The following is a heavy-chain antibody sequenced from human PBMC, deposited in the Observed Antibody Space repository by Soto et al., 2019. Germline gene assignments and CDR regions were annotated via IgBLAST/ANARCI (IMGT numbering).Heavy chain of an antibody. J-gene: IGHJ4*02. Sequence: TLSLTCAVSGVSITTNGYSWSWIRQPPGKGLEWIGYIYPSGTIFYNPSLNSRVTISADTSNNQFSLKLTSVTAADTAVYFCATYTAFAKYYFDYWGRGTLVTVSS. V-gene: IGHV4-30-2*01. CDR2: IYPSGTI. D-gene: IGHD3-16*01. CDR3: ATYTAFAKYYFDY. CDR1: GVSITTNGYS.